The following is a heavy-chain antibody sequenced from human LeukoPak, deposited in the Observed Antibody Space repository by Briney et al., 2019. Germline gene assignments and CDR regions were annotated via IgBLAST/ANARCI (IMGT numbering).Heavy chain of an antibody. Sequence: GRSLRLSCAASGFTFSSYGMHWVRQAPGKGLEWVSAISDSGGNTYYADSVKGRFTIFRDNSKNTLFLQMNSLRADDTAVYYCAKETYYYDSSGYYYYFDSWGQGTLVTVSS. D-gene: IGHD3-22*01. J-gene: IGHJ4*02. CDR3: AKETYYYDSSGYYYYFDS. CDR1: GFTFSSYG. V-gene: IGHV3-23*01. CDR2: ISDSGGNT.